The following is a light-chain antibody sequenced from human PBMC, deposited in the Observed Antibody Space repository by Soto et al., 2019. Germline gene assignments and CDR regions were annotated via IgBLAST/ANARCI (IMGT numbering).Light chain of an antibody. CDR1: QSVGSY. CDR3: QQYGNLPPFT. J-gene: IGKJ2*01. Sequence: EIVLTQSPGTLSLSPGERATLSCRASQSVGSYLAWYNQKPGQTPRLLIYGASSRATGIPDRFSGSGSGTDFTLTISRLEPEDFAVYYCQQYGNLPPFTFGQGTKLEI. CDR2: GAS. V-gene: IGKV3-20*01.